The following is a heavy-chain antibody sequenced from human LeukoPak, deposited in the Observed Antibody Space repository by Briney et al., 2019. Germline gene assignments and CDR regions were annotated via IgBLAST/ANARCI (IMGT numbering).Heavy chain of an antibody. J-gene: IGHJ3*02. V-gene: IGHV3-23*01. CDR2: ISGSGSST. D-gene: IGHD3-22*01. CDR1: GFTFSSYT. Sequence: PGGSLRLSCAASGFTFSSYTMSWVRQAPGKGLEWVSTISGSGSSTYYADSVKGRFTISRDNSKNTLCLQMNSLRAEDTAAYYCARDKRSYYDSSGSDAFDIWGQGTMVTVSS. CDR3: ARDKRSYYDSSGSDAFDI.